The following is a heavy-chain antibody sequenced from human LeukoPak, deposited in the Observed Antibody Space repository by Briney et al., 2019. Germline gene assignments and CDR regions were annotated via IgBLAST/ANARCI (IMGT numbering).Heavy chain of an antibody. CDR2: TNTDGSST. CDR1: GFTFSSYW. Sequence: GGSLRLSCAASGFTFSSYWMHWVRQAPGKGLVWVSRTNTDGSSTKYADSVKGRFTVFRDNAKNTLYLQMNSLRAEDTAVYYCARDGVVPADNIGVWGQGTLVTVSS. CDR3: ARDGVVPADNIGV. D-gene: IGHD2-2*01. V-gene: IGHV3-74*03. J-gene: IGHJ4*02.